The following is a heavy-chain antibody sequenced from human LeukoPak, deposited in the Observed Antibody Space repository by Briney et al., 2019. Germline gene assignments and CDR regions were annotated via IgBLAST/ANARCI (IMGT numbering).Heavy chain of an antibody. D-gene: IGHD3-3*01. CDR2: ISAYNGNT. CDR3: ARAKAWDDFWSGSYFPPYDP. CDR1: GNTFTSYG. V-gene: IGHV1-18*01. Sequence: GASVKVSCKASGNTFTSYGISWVRQAPGQGLKWMGWISAYNGNTNYAQKLQGRVTMTTDTCTSTAYMELRSLRSDDTAVYYCARAKAWDDFWSGSYFPPYDPWGQGTLVTVSS. J-gene: IGHJ5*02.